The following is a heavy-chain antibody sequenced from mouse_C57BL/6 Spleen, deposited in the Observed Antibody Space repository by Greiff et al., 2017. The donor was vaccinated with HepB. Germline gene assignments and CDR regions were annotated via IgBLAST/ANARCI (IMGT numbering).Heavy chain of an antibody. D-gene: IGHD1-1*01. Sequence: QVQLQQSGAELAKPGASVKLSCKASGYTFTSYWMHWVKQRPGQGLEWIGYINPSSGYTKYNQKFKDKATLTADKSSSTAYMQLSSLTYEDAAVYYCASSYYYGSSYVATTVVINTVNYWGQGTTLTVSS. CDR1: GYTFTSYW. CDR3: ASSYYYGSSYVATTVVINTVNY. V-gene: IGHV1-7*01. J-gene: IGHJ2*01. CDR2: INPSSGYT.